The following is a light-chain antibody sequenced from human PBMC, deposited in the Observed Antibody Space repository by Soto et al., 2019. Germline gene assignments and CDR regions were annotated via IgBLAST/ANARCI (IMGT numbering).Light chain of an antibody. CDR1: QNVTSN. J-gene: IGKJ1*01. CDR2: GTS. Sequence: MVMTQSPATLSVSPGERVTLSCRTSQNVTSNLAWYQLKPGQTPSLLIYGTSTRATDIPVRFSGSGSGTEFTLTITTVQSGDSAVYYCQQYDDWGFGPGTKVEIK. V-gene: IGKV3-15*01. CDR3: QQYDDWG.